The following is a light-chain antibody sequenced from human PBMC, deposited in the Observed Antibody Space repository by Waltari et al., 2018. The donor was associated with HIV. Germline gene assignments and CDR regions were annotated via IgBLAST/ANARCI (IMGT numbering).Light chain of an antibody. CDR1: NIGSYH. V-gene: IGLV3-9*01. Sequence: NIGSYHVNWYKQRPGQAPFLVLYRDSNRASGIPDRFSGSNSRNTATLTIARAQVGDEGDFYCQVWDSSTVLFGGGTKLIVL. CDR3: QVWDSSTVL. J-gene: IGLJ2*01. CDR2: RDS.